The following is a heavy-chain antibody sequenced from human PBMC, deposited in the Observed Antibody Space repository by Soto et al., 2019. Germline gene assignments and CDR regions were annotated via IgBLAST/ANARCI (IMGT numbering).Heavy chain of an antibody. CDR3: LSGNSPSST. CDR1: GYTFTSYG. CDR2: ISAYNGNT. D-gene: IGHD5-12*01. J-gene: IGHJ5*02. V-gene: IGHV1-18*01. Sequence: ASVKVSCKGSGYTFTSYGISWVRQAPGQGLEWMGWISAYNGNTKYAQKLQGRVTMTTDTSTSTAYMELRSLRAEDTAVYYCLSGNSPSSTWGQGTLVTVSS.